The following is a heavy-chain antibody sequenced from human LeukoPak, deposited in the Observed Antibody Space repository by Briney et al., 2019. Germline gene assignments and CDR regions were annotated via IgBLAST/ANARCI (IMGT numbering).Heavy chain of an antibody. V-gene: IGHV5-51*01. CDR2: IYPGDSDT. Sequence: GESLKISCKGSGYNFTNYWIAWVRQMPGKGLEWMGIIYPGDSDTRYSPSFQGQVTISADKSISTAYLQWSSLKASDTAMYYCARRYSSSPQYYFDYWGQGTLVTVSS. D-gene: IGHD6-6*01. CDR1: GYNFTNYW. J-gene: IGHJ4*02. CDR3: ARRYSSSPQYYFDY.